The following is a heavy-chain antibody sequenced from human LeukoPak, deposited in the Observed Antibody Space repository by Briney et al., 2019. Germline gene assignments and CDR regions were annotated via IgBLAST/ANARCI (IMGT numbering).Heavy chain of an antibody. CDR2: MNPNSGNT. J-gene: IGHJ4*02. CDR3: ARGLDLGRGAY. CDR1: GYTFTGYY. Sequence: ASVKVSCKASGYTFTGYYMHWVRQATGQGLEWMGWMNPNSGNTGYAQKFQGRVTMTRNTSISTAYMELSSLRSEDTAVYYCARGLDLGRGAYWGQGTLVTVSS. D-gene: IGHD7-27*01. V-gene: IGHV1-8*02.